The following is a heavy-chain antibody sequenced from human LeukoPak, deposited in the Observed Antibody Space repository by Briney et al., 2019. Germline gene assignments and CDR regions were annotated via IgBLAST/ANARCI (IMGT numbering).Heavy chain of an antibody. CDR2: IYHSGST. D-gene: IGHD3-22*01. CDR1: GGSISSGGYS. Sequence: SETLSLTCAVSGGSISSGGYSWSWIRQPPGKGLEWIGYIYHSGSTYYNPSLKSRVTISVDRSKNQFSLKLSSVTAADTAVYYCASGVYYDSSGYYDAAYYFDYWGQGTLVTVSS. V-gene: IGHV4-30-2*01. CDR3: ASGVYYDSSGYYDAAYYFDY. J-gene: IGHJ4*02.